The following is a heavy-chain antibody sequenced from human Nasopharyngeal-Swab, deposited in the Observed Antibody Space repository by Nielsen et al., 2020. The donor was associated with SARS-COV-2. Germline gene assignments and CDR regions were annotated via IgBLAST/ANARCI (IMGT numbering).Heavy chain of an antibody. V-gene: IGHV3-11*04. D-gene: IGHD3-3*01. CDR2: ISSSGSTI. Sequence: GGSLRLSCAASGFTFSDYYMSWIRQAPGKGLEWVSYISSSGSTIYYADSVKGRFTISRDNAKNSLYLQMNSLRAEDTAVYYCARESHYDFWSGYYPSKYYYYYMDVWGKGATVTVPS. CDR1: GFTFSDYY. J-gene: IGHJ6*03. CDR3: ARESHYDFWSGYYPSKYYYYYMDV.